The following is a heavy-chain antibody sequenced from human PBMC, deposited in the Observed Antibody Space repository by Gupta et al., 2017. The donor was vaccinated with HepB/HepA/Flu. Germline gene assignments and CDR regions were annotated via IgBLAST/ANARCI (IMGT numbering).Heavy chain of an antibody. CDR2: IIPILGIA. D-gene: IGHD5-18*01. V-gene: IGHV1-69*04. CDR3: ARDSGYSYGYGA. J-gene: IGHJ4*01. CDR1: GGTFSSYA. Sequence: QVQLVQSGAEVKKPGSSVKVSCKASGGTFSSYAISWVRQAPGQGLEWMGRIIPILGIANDAQKFQGRVTINADKSTRTAYMELSSLGSEDTAVYYCARDSGYSYGYGAWCHGTLVTVCS.